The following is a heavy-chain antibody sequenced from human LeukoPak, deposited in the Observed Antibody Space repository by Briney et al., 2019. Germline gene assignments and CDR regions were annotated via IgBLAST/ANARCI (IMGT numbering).Heavy chain of an antibody. D-gene: IGHD1-7*01. CDR1: GGSISSYY. V-gene: IGHV4-59*08. CDR2: IYYSGST. Sequence: SETLSLTCTVSGGSISSYYWSWIRQPPGKGLEWIGYIYYSGSTNYNPSLKSRVTISVDTSKNQFSLKLSSVTAADTAVYYCARQITGTTLEDNWFDPWGQGTLVTVSS. CDR3: ARQITGTTLEDNWFDP. J-gene: IGHJ5*02.